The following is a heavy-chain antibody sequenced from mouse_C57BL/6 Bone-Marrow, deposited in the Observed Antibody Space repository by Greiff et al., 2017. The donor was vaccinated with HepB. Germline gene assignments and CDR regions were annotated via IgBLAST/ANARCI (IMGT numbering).Heavy chain of an antibody. CDR2: IDPETGGT. J-gene: IGHJ4*01. D-gene: IGHD1-1*01. CDR3: TRRVYYGSRNYAMDY. V-gene: IGHV1-15*01. Sequence: QVQLQQSGAELVRPGASVTLSCKASGYTFTDYEMHWVKQTPVHGLEWIGAIDPETGGTAYNQKFKGKAILTADKSSSTAYMELRSLTSEDSAVYYCTRRVYYGSRNYAMDYWGQGTSFTVSS. CDR1: GYTFTDYE.